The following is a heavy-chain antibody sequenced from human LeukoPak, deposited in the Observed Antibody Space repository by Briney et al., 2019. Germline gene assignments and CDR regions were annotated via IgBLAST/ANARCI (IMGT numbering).Heavy chain of an antibody. CDR2: IYYSGGT. D-gene: IGHD4-17*01. CDR3: ARDTVIRAFDI. CDR1: GGSISSGDYY. J-gene: IGHJ3*02. V-gene: IGHV4-30-4*01. Sequence: SQTLSLTCTVSGGSISSGDYYWSWIRQPPGKGLEWIGYIYYSGGTSYSPSLKSRVSISVDTSKNQFSLKLSSVTAADTAVYYCARDTVIRAFDIWGQGTMVTVSS.